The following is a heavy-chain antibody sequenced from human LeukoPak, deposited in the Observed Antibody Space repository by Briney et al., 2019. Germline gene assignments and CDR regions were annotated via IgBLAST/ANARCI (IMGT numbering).Heavy chain of an antibody. CDR1: GFTFSSYE. CDR3: AKDSVIRYYYDSSAPDY. CDR2: ISGGGGST. V-gene: IGHV3-23*01. Sequence: SGGSLRLSCAASGFTFSSYEMNWVRQAPGKGLEWVSAISGGGGSTYYADSVKGRFTISRDNSKNTLYLQMNSLRAEDTAVYYCAKDSVIRYYYDSSAPDYWGQGTLVTVSS. D-gene: IGHD3-22*01. J-gene: IGHJ4*02.